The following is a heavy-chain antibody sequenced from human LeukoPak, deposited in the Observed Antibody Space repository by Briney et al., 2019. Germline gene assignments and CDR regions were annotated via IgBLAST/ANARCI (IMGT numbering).Heavy chain of an antibody. V-gene: IGHV4-30-2*01. CDR2: IYHSGST. D-gene: IGHD6-13*01. J-gene: IGHJ4*02. CDR3: ARGGWDYSSSWYQFDY. Sequence: SQTLSLTCSVSGGSISSGGYFWSWIRQPPGKGLEWIGYIYHSGSTYYNPSLKSRVTISIDSSKNQFSLKLSSVTAADTAVYYCARGGWDYSSSWYQFDYWGQGTLVTVSS. CDR1: GGSISSGGYF.